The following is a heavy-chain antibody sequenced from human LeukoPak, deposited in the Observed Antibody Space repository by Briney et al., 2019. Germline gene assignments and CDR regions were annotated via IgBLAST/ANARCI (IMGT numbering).Heavy chain of an antibody. CDR3: ARELYCSGGSCYWGSYYGMDV. D-gene: IGHD2-15*01. CDR2: ISSSSSTI. V-gene: IGHV3-48*04. Sequence: GSLRLSCAASGFTFSSYSMNWVRQAPGKGLEWVSYISSSSSTIYYADSVKGRFTISRDNAKNSLYLQMNSLRAEDTAVYYCARELYCSGGSCYWGSYYGMDVWGQGTTVTVSS. CDR1: GFTFSSYS. J-gene: IGHJ6*02.